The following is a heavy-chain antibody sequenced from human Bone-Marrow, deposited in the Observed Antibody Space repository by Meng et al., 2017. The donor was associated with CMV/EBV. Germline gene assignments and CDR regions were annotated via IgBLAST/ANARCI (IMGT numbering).Heavy chain of an antibody. J-gene: IGHJ4*02. D-gene: IGHD1-26*01. CDR2: IYSGGSST. Sequence: GESLKISCAASGFTFSSYAMSWVRQAPGKGLEWVSVIYSGGSSTYYADSVKGRFTISRDNSKNTLYLQMNSLRAEDTAVYYCARWRSGSPTPLDSWGQGTLVTVSS. V-gene: IGHV3-23*03. CDR3: ARWRSGSPTPLDS. CDR1: GFTFSSYA.